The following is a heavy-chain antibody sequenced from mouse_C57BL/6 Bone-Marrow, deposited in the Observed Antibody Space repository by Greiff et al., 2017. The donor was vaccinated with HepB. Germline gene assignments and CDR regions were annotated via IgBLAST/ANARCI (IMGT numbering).Heavy chain of an antibody. D-gene: IGHD1-1*01. CDR1: GFTFSSYT. Sequence: EVHLVESGGGLVKPGGSLKLSCAASGFTFSSYTMSWVRQTPEKRLEWVATISGGGGNTYYPDSVKGRFTISRDNAKNTLYLQMSSLRSEDTALYYCARHGGVVAFRYFAVWGTGTTVTVSS. CDR2: ISGGGGNT. J-gene: IGHJ1*03. V-gene: IGHV5-9*01. CDR3: ARHGGVVAFRYFAV.